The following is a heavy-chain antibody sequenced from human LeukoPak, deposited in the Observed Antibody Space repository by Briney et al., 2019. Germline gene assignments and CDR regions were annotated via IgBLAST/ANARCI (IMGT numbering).Heavy chain of an antibody. CDR3: GRGGRDGGYLDY. D-gene: IGHD2-21*01. Sequence: SVKVSCKASGGTFSSYAISWVRQAPGQGLEWMGRIIPILGIANYAQKFQGRVTITADKSTSTAYMELSSLRSEDTAVYYCGRGGRDGGYLDYWGQGTLVTVSS. CDR2: IIPILGIA. J-gene: IGHJ4*02. V-gene: IGHV1-69*04. CDR1: GGTFSSYA.